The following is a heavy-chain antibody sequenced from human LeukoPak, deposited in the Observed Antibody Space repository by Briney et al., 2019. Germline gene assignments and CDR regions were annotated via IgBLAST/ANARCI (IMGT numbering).Heavy chain of an antibody. D-gene: IGHD5-12*01. CDR3: ARVNSRLAVSGYGHYDY. J-gene: IGHJ4*02. V-gene: IGHV1-18*04. Sequence: GASVKASCKASGYTFTSYGISWVRQAPGQGLEWMGWISAYNGNTNYAQKLQGRVTMTTDTSTSTAYMELRSLRSDDTAVYYCARVNSRLAVSGYGHYDYWGQGTLVTVSS. CDR1: GYTFTSYG. CDR2: ISAYNGNT.